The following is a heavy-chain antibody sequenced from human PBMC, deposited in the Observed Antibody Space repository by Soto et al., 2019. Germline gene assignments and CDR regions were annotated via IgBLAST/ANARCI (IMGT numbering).Heavy chain of an antibody. Sequence: SETLSLTCTVSGRSMSGYYWSWIRQPAGERLEWIGRIYTSGTTDFNPSLKGRVTMSVDTSKNQFSLKLTSVTAADTALYYCAREDYYDTGYYVVWGQGTKVTGSS. V-gene: IGHV4-4*07. CDR3: AREDYYDTGYYVV. J-gene: IGHJ4*02. CDR1: GRSMSGYY. D-gene: IGHD3-22*01. CDR2: IYTSGTT.